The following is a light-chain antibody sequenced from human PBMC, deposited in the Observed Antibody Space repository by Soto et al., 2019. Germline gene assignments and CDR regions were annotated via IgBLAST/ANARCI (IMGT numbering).Light chain of an antibody. J-gene: IGKJ5*01. V-gene: IGKV1-33*01. CDR3: QQYDNLPIT. CDR1: QDIRNY. CDR2: DAS. Sequence: DIQMTQSTSSLSASVGDRVTITCQASQDIRNYLNWYQQKPGKAPKLLIYDASNLETGVPSRFSGSGSGTDFIFTISRLQPEDIATYYCQQYDNLPITFGQGTRLEIK.